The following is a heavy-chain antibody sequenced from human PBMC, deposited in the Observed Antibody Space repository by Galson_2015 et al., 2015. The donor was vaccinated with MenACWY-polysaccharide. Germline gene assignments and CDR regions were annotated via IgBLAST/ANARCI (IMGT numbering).Heavy chain of an antibody. CDR3: ARGYWDGADYYTDV. J-gene: IGHJ6*03. D-gene: IGHD1-1*01. CDR2: IWYGGSNV. V-gene: IGHV3-33*01. CDR1: GFTFTTYG. Sequence: SLRLSCAASGFTFTTYGMHWVRQAPGKGLEWVTHIWYGGSNVYYADSVKGRFTISRDNPKNTVYLQMNSLRAEDTAVYYCARGYWDGADYYTDVWGKGTPVTVSS.